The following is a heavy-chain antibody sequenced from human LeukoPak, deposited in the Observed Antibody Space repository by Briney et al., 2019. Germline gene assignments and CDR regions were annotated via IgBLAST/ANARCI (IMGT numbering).Heavy chain of an antibody. CDR2: IYSGGTT. CDR1: GASVSSGSDY. CDR3: ARDGGSGTAGGIGGSVYYGMDV. D-gene: IGHD1-14*01. J-gene: IGHJ6*02. V-gene: IGHV3-53*01. Sequence: PSETLSLTCTVSGASVSSGSDYVSWVRQAPGKGLEWVSFIYSGGTTYYADSVKGRFTVSRDNSQNTVYLQMNSLRAEDTAVYYCARDGGSGTAGGIGGSVYYGMDVWGQGTTVTVSS.